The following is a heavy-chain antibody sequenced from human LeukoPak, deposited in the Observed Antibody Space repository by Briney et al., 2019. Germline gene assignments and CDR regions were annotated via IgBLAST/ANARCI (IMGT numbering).Heavy chain of an antibody. CDR2: IYSGGST. CDR1: GLTFSTYY. D-gene: IGHD2-2*01. V-gene: IGHV3-53*01. J-gene: IGHJ4*02. CDR3: ARGVGYCTTTTCLLPFDY. Sequence: GGSLRLSCAASGLTFSTYYMTWVRQAPGKGLECVSVIYSGGSTNYTESVKSRFTVSRDNSKNTLYLQLNSMTAADTAVYYCARGVGYCTTTTCLLPFDYWGQGTLVTVSS.